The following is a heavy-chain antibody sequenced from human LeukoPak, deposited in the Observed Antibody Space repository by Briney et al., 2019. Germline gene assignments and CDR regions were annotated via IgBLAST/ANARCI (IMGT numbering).Heavy chain of an antibody. J-gene: IGHJ4*02. V-gene: IGHV4-34*01. D-gene: IGHD1-26*01. Sequence: SETLSLTCAVYGGSFSGYYWSWIRQPPGKGLEWIGEINYSGSTNYNPSLKSRVTISVDTSKNQFSLKLSSVTAADTAVYYCARGLEELPLHYFDYWGQGTLVTVSS. CDR2: INYSGST. CDR3: ARGLEELPLHYFDY. CDR1: GGSFSGYY.